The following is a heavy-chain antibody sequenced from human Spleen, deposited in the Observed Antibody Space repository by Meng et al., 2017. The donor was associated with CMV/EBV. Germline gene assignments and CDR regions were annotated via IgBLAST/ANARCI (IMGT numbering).Heavy chain of an antibody. CDR2: VYHNGNA. V-gene: IGHV4-31*02. CDR3: ARESARNSSR. J-gene: IGHJ4*02. D-gene: IGHD1-7*01. Sequence: LTCNVSGGSISSGGYYWSWIRQHPGKGLEWIGFVYHNGNAYYNPSLKSRVTISVDKSKNQFSLKLSSVTAADTAVYYCARESARNSSRWGQGTLVTVSS. CDR1: GGSISSGGYY.